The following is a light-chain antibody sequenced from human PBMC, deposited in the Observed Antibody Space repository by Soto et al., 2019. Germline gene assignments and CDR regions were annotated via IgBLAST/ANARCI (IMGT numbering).Light chain of an antibody. V-gene: IGLV2-14*01. CDR3: SSYTGSTTRGV. J-gene: IGLJ1*01. Sequence: QSALTQPASVSGSPGQSITISCAGTSSDVGGYNYVSWYQQHPGKAPKLMIYEVSNRPSGVSTRFSGSKSGNTASLTISGLQAEDEADYYCSSYTGSTTRGVFGTGTKLNVL. CDR1: SSDVGGYNY. CDR2: EVS.